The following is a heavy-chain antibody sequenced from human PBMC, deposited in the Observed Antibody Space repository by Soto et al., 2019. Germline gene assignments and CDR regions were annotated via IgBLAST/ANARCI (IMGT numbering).Heavy chain of an antibody. Sequence: EVQLVESGGGLVQPGGSLRLSCAASGFTFSTYWMTWLRQAPGKGLEWVANIKNDGSVKNYLDSVEGRFTISRDNAKITLYLQMNSLRAEDAAVYYCARDLSPNPSTYWVDAFDVWGPGTVVTVSS. CDR1: GFTFSTYW. D-gene: IGHD2-8*02. CDR2: IKNDGSVK. CDR3: ARDLSPNPSTYWVDAFDV. V-gene: IGHV3-7*05. J-gene: IGHJ3*01.